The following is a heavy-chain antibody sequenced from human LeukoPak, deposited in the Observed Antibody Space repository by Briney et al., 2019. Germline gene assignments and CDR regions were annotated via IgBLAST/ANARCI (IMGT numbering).Heavy chain of an antibody. CDR3: ARLTGYCSSTSCYRTFDI. D-gene: IGHD2-2*01. J-gene: IGHJ3*02. Sequence: GGSLRLSCAASGFTVSSNYMSWVRQAPGKGLEWVSVIYSGGSTYYADSVKGRFTISRDNSKNTLYLQMNSLRAEDTAVYYCARLTGYCSSTSCYRTFDIWGQGTMVTVSS. V-gene: IGHV3-53*01. CDR2: IYSGGST. CDR1: GFTVSSNY.